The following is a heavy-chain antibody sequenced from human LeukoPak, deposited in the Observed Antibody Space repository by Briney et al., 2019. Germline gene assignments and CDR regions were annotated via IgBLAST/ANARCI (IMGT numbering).Heavy chain of an antibody. V-gene: IGHV4-59*08. CDR1: GGSISSYY. CDR3: ARQDSGTYLNPLDI. D-gene: IGHD1-26*01. Sequence: PSETLSLTRIVSGGSISSYYCSWIPQPPGKGLEWIWYIYYTGSTNYNPSLKSRVTISVDTSKNQLSLKLRSVTAADTAVYYCARQDSGTYLNPLDIWGQGTVVTVSS. CDR2: IYYTGST. J-gene: IGHJ3*02.